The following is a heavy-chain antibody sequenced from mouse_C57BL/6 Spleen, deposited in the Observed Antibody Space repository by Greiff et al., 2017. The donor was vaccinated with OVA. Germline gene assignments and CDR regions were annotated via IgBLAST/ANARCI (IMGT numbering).Heavy chain of an antibody. CDR1: GYTFTSYW. D-gene: IGHD1-1*01. Sequence: QVQLQQPGAELVKPGASVKLSCKASGYTFTSYWMHWVKQRPGRGLEWIGRIDPNSGGTKYNEKFKSKATLTVDKPSRTASMQLSGLTSEDSAVYYCASSPPYERFAYWGQGTLVTVSA. J-gene: IGHJ3*01. V-gene: IGHV1-72*01. CDR2: IDPNSGGT. CDR3: ASSPPYERFAY.